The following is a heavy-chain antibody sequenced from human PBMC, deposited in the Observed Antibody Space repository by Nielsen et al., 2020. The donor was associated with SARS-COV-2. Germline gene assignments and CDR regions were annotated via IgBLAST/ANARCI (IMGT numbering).Heavy chain of an antibody. Sequence: GESLKISCKGSGYSFTSYWIGWVRQMPGKGLEWMGIIYPGDSDTRYSPSFQGQVTISADKSISTAYLQWSSLKASDTAMYYCARQLEEYSSSSVWFDPWGQGTLVTVSS. CDR1: GYSFTSYW. CDR2: IYPGDSDT. D-gene: IGHD6-6*01. J-gene: IGHJ5*02. CDR3: ARQLEEYSSSSVWFDP. V-gene: IGHV5-51*01.